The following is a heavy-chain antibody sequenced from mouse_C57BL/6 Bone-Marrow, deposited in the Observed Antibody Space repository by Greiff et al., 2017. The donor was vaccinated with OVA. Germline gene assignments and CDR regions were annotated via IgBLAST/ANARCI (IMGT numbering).Heavy chain of an antibody. CDR2: INPYNGGT. J-gene: IGHJ4*01. V-gene: IGHV1-19*01. CDR1: GYTFTDYY. Sequence: EVQLQQSGPVLVKPGASVKMSCKASGYTFTDYYMNWVKQSHGKSLEWIGVINPYNGGTSYNQKFKGKATLTVDKSSSTAYMELNSLTSEDSAVYYCARGIYYDYDDDAMAYWGQGTPVTVSS. CDR3: ARGIYYDYDDDAMAY. D-gene: IGHD2-4*01.